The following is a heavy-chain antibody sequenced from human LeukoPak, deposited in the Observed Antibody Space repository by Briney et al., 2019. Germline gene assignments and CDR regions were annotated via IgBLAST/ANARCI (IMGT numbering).Heavy chain of an antibody. CDR1: GGSISSSSYY. J-gene: IGHJ4*02. CDR2: IYYSGST. Sequence: SETLSLTCTVSGGSISSSSYYWGWIRQPPGKGLEWIGRIYYSGSTYYNPSLKSRVTISVDTSKNQFSLKLSSVTAADTAVYYCARQPSSMVTLGVQIDSDYWGQGTLVTVSS. D-gene: IGHD5-18*01. CDR3: ARQPSSMVTLGVQIDSDY. V-gene: IGHV4-39*01.